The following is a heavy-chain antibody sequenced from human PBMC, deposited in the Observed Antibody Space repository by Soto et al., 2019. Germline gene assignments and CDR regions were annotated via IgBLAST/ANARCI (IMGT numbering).Heavy chain of an antibody. D-gene: IGHD3-3*01. CDR1: GFTFSSYA. CDR3: ARNMRAFWVGSYSPSISPDY. J-gene: IGHJ4*02. CDR2: ISYDGSNK. Sequence: QVQLVESGGGVVQPGRSLRLSCAASGFTFSSYAMNWVRQAPGKGLEWVAVISYDGSNKYYADSVKGRFTISRDNSKNTLYLQMNSLTAEDTAVYYCARNMRAFWVGSYSPSISPDYWGQGTLVTVSS. V-gene: IGHV3-30-3*01.